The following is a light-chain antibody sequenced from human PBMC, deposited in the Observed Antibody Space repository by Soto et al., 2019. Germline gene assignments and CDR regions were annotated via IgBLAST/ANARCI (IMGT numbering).Light chain of an antibody. Sequence: EIVMTQSPATLSAFPGERATLSCRASQSVSINLAWYQQKPGRAPRLLIYGASTRATGIPARFSGSGSGTEFTLTSSSLQSEDVAVYYCQQYYNWPLTFGGGTKVEIK. J-gene: IGKJ4*01. CDR1: QSVSIN. V-gene: IGKV3-15*01. CDR3: QQYYNWPLT. CDR2: GAS.